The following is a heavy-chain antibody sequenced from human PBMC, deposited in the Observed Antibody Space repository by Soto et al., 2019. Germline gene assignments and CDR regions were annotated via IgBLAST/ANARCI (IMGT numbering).Heavy chain of an antibody. CDR2: INIGNGDT. J-gene: IGHJ4*02. D-gene: IGHD3-16*01. CDR1: GYTFTSYA. Sequence: ASVKVSCKASGYTFTSYAMHWVRQAPGQRLEWMGWINIGNGDTKLSQKFQGRVTFTRDTSASRAYMELSSLRSEDTAVYYCARHGGVAAGSHYGDFDYWGQGTLVTVSS. V-gene: IGHV1-3*04. CDR3: ARHGGVAAGSHYGDFDY.